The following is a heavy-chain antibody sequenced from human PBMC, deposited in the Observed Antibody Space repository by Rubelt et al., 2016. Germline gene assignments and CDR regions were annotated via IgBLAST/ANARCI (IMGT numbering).Heavy chain of an antibody. J-gene: IGHJ4*02. Sequence: EEQLLEPGGGLVQPGGSLRLSCAASGFTFSNYWMHWVRHAPGKGLVWGSRINNDGSSTTHADYVKGRFPISRDNAKSTLYLQMDGLGADDTAVYDCARGRGTVSTLWELDNWGQGTLVTVSS. CDR2: INNDGSST. CDR3: ARGRGTVSTLWELDN. V-gene: IGHV3-74*02. D-gene: IGHD4-11*01. CDR1: GFTFSNYW.